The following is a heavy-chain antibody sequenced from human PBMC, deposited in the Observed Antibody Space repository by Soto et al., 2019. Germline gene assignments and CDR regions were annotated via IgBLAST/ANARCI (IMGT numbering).Heavy chain of an antibody. CDR1: GYTFTGYY. CDR2: INPNSGGT. Sequence: QVQLVQSGAEVKKPGASVKVSCKASGYTFTGYYMHWVRQAPGQGLEWMGWINPNSGGTNYAQKFQGWVTMTRDTSISTAYMELSRLRSDDTAAYYCARGLDVITFGGVSVEFDYWGQGTLVTVSS. D-gene: IGHD3-16*02. CDR3: ARGLDVITFGGVSVEFDY. J-gene: IGHJ4*02. V-gene: IGHV1-2*04.